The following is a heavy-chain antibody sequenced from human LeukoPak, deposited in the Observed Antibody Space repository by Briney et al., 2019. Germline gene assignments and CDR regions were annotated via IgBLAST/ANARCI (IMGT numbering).Heavy chain of an antibody. CDR3: ARRPGGVYYYYYGMDV. Sequence: KPGGSLRLSCVASGFTFSSYSMNWVRQAPGKGLEWVSSISSSSSYIYYADSVKGRFTISRDNAKNSLYLQMNSLRAEDTAVYYCARRPGGVYYYYYGMDVWGQGTTVTVSS. J-gene: IGHJ6*02. V-gene: IGHV3-21*01. CDR2: ISSSSSYI. D-gene: IGHD3-16*01. CDR1: GFTFSSYS.